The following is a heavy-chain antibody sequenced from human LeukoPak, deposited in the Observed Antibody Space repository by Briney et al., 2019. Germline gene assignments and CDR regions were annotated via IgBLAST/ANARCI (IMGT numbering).Heavy chain of an antibody. D-gene: IGHD6-13*01. CDR2: IGYGGDNK. J-gene: IGHJ4*02. CDR3: ARQSSGIAATDKIDF. CDR1: GFSFGTFG. Sequence: GGSLRLSCVASGFSFGTFGMHWVRQPPGKGLEWVTFIGYGGDNKYYADSVKGRFTISRDNSKSTVSLQMTSLTPEDTAIYYCARQSSGIAATDKIDFWGQGTLVTVSS. V-gene: IGHV3-30*19.